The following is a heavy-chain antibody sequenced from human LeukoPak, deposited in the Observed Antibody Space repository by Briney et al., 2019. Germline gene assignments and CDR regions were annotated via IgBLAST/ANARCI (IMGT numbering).Heavy chain of an antibody. Sequence: GGSLRLSCAASGFTFSSYSMNRVRQAPGKGLEWVSYISSSSSTIYYADSVKGRFTISRDNAKNSLYLQMNSLRAEDTAVYYCARDSDYGGNWWGQGTLVTVSS. CDR2: ISSSSSTI. V-gene: IGHV3-48*01. CDR1: GFTFSSYS. D-gene: IGHD4-23*01. CDR3: ARDSDYGGNW. J-gene: IGHJ4*02.